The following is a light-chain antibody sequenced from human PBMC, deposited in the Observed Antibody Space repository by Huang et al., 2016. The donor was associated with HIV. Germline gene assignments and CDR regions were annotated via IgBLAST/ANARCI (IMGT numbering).Light chain of an antibody. V-gene: IGKV1-39*01. Sequence: DIQMTQSPSSLSASVGDRVTITCRASQTISNSLNWYQQEPGKAPKLLIYAASTSQSGVPSRFSGSGSGTDFTLTLSSLQPEDFGTYYCQQSHNSPRTFGEGTRVEIK. J-gene: IGKJ1*01. CDR3: QQSHNSPRT. CDR2: AAS. CDR1: QTISNS.